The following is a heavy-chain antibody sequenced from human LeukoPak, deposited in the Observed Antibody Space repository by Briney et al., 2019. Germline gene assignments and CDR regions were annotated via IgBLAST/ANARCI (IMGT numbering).Heavy chain of an antibody. J-gene: IGHJ4*02. Sequence: GGSLRLSCAASGFTFSIYNMNWVRQAPGKGLEWVSYISGSRNTIYYADSVKGRFTISRDNAKNSLYLLMNGLRDEDTAVYYCARDIVGATNEPDYWGQGTLVTVSS. CDR3: ARDIVGATNEPDY. CDR2: ISGSRNTI. D-gene: IGHD1-26*01. V-gene: IGHV3-48*02. CDR1: GFTFSIYN.